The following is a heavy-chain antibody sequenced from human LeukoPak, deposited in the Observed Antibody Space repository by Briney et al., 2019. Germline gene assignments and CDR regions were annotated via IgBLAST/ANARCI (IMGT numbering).Heavy chain of an antibody. V-gene: IGHV3-7*01. CDR1: GFTLRSYW. CDR3: ARDVASSTYHFDSSGLLDY. Sequence: GGSLRLSCAASGFTLRSYWMGWVRQAPGEGPERVANIKEEGSGKYYVDSVKGRLTISRDNAKNSLYLQMDSLRGEDTAVYYCARDVASSTYHFDSSGLLDYWGQGTLVTVSS. J-gene: IGHJ4*02. CDR2: IKEEGSGK. D-gene: IGHD3-22*01.